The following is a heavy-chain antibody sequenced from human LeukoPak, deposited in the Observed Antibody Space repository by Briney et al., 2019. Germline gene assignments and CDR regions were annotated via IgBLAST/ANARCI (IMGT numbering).Heavy chain of an antibody. CDR1: GFTFSSYA. CDR2: ISGSGGST. CDR3: AKVGSGWYGVDR. Sequence: GGSLRLSCAASGFTFSSYAMSWVRQAPGKGLEWVSAISGSGGSTYYADSVKGRFTISRDNSNNTLYLQMNSLRLEDTSLYYCAKVGSGWYGVDRWGQGTLVTVSS. V-gene: IGHV3-23*01. J-gene: IGHJ5*02. D-gene: IGHD6-19*01.